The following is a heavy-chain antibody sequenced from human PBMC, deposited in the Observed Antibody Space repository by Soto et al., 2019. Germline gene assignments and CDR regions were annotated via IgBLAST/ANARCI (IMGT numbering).Heavy chain of an antibody. J-gene: IGHJ5*02. D-gene: IGHD3-3*01. V-gene: IGHV3-33*01. Sequence: QVQLVESGGGVVQPGRSLRLSCAASGFTFNSYGMHWVRQAPGKGLEWVAVIWYDGSNKYYADSVKGRFTISRDNSKNTLYLQMNSLRAEDTAVYYCARDEGYYDFWSGYNAGTVPFDPWGQGTLVTVSS. CDR3: ARDEGYYDFWSGYNAGTVPFDP. CDR2: IWYDGSNK. CDR1: GFTFNSYG.